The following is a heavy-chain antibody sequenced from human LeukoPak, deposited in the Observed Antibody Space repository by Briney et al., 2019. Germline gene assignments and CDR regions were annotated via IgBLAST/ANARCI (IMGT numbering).Heavy chain of an antibody. J-gene: IGHJ5*01. CDR2: IRGTGGAT. Sequence: GGSLRLSCVASGFSFGNYAMSWVRQAPGKGLKWVPKIRGTGGATWYAGFARDRFTISRDNSKKTLYLQMSGLRVEDTAMYYCVKDPRDTYGTNWFVSWGQGTLLIVSS. CDR1: GFSFGNYA. CDR3: VKDPRDTYGTNWFVS. V-gene: IGHV3-23*01. D-gene: IGHD2-21*01.